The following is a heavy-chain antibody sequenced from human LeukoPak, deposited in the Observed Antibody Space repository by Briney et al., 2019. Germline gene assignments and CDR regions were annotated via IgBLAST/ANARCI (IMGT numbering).Heavy chain of an antibody. CDR3: ARLSGWAKALDY. Sequence: PSETLSLTCTVSGGSISSSSYYWGWIRQPPGKGLEWIGSIYYSGSTYYNPSLKSRVTISVDTSKNQFSLKLSSVTAADTAVYYCARLSGWAKALDYWGQGTLVTVSS. D-gene: IGHD6-19*01. V-gene: IGHV4-39*01. J-gene: IGHJ4*02. CDR1: GGSISSSSYY. CDR2: IYYSGST.